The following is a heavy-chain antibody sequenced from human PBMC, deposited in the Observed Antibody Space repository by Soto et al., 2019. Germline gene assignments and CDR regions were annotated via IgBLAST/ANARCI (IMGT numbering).Heavy chain of an antibody. CDR1: GISLTTRGGG. CDR3: AHRTTSGTWWFDR. J-gene: IGHJ5*02. Sequence: QITLKDSGPTLVKHTQTLTLTCTFSGISLTTRGGGVGWIRQPPGKALEWLARIYWDDDKRYSPSLKSRLTITKDTSKNHGVLTMTNMDPPDTATYSCAHRTTSGTWWFDRWGQGTLVTVSS. V-gene: IGHV2-5*02. D-gene: IGHD3-10*01. CDR2: IYWDDDK.